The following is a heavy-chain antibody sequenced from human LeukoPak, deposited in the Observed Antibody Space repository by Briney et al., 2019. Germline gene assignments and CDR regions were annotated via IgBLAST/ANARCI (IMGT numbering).Heavy chain of an antibody. D-gene: IGHD2-15*01. CDR2: IYYSGST. Sequence: SETLSLTCTVSGGSISSYYWSWIRQPPGKGLEWIAYIYYSGSTNYNPSLKSRVTISVDTSKNQFSLKLSSVTAADTAVYYCARGAYGSFYYFDYWGQGTLVTVSS. J-gene: IGHJ4*02. CDR3: ARGAYGSFYYFDY. CDR1: GGSISSYY. V-gene: IGHV4-59*08.